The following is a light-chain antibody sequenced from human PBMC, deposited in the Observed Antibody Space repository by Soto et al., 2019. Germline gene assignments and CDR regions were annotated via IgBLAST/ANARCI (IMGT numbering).Light chain of an antibody. Sequence: QSVLSQPPSASGTPGQSVTISCSGSTSNIGSSSVYWYQQLPGTAPKVFIYENNRRPSGVPDRFSGSKSGTSASLAISGLRSEDEADYYCATWADSLRGPVFGGGTKVTVL. V-gene: IGLV1-47*01. J-gene: IGLJ2*01. CDR1: TSNIGSSS. CDR3: ATWADSLRGPV. CDR2: ENN.